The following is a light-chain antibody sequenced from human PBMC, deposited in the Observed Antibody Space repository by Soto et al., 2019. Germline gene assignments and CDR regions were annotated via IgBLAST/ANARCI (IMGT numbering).Light chain of an antibody. CDR2: AAS. CDR3: QHYNSYSEA. J-gene: IGKJ1*01. CDR1: QSISSW. V-gene: IGKV1-5*01. Sequence: DIQMTQSPSTLSASVGDRVTITCRASQSISSWLAWYQQKPEKAPKLLIYAASTLQSGVPSRFSGSGSGTEFTLTISSLQPDDFATYYCQHYNSYSEAFGQGTKVDIK.